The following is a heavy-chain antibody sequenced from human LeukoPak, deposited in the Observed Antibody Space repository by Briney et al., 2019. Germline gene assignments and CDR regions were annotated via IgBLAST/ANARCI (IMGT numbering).Heavy chain of an antibody. J-gene: IGHJ4*02. D-gene: IGHD3-22*01. V-gene: IGHV1-69*04. CDR3: AREGHGNYDSSGYYCRQ. Sequence: GASVKVPCKASGGTFSSYAISWVRQAPGQGLEWMGRIIPILGIANYAQKFQGRVTITADKSTSTAYMELSSLRSEDTAVYYCAREGHGNYDSSGYYCRQWGQGTLVTVSS. CDR1: GGTFSSYA. CDR2: IIPILGIA.